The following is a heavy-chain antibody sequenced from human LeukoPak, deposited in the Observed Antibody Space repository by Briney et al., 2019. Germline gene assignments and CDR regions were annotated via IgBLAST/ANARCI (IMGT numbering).Heavy chain of an antibody. CDR2: INPNSGGT. D-gene: IGHD4-17*01. V-gene: IGHV1-2*02. J-gene: IGHJ5*02. Sequence: GASVKVSCKASGYTFTGYYMHWVRQAPGQGLEWMGWINPNSGGTNYAQKFQGRFTMSTDISTNTAYMELRSLTSDDTAMYYCARLGDDYGEYFNWLDPWGQGTLVTVSS. CDR3: ARLGDDYGEYFNWLDP. CDR1: GYTFTGYY.